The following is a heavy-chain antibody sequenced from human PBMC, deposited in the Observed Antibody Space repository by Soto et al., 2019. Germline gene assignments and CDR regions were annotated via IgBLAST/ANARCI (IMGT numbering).Heavy chain of an antibody. CDR3: ATGSGADYPFDI. Sequence: PGGSLRLSCAVSGFTFSDHYMDWVRQAPGKGLEWVGHIRNKANSYTTEYAASVRGRFTISRDDSKNSLYLHMNSLITEDTAVYYCATGSGADYPFDIWGQGTMVTVSS. V-gene: IGHV3-72*01. CDR1: GFTFSDHY. D-gene: IGHD3-3*01. CDR2: IRNKANSYTT. J-gene: IGHJ3*02.